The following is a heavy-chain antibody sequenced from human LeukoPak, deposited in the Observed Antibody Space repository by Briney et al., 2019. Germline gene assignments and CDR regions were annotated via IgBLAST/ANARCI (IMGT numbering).Heavy chain of an antibody. D-gene: IGHD3-10*01. J-gene: IGHJ6*03. CDR1: GFTFSGYA. CDR3: ARDKGTAYYYYYYMDV. Sequence: GGSLRLSCAASGFTFSGYAMSWVRQAPGKGLEWVSLISNSGTKTNYADSVKGRFTISRDDSNNTLYLQMKSLRAEDTAVYYCARDKGTAYYYYYYMDVWGKGTTVTVSS. CDR2: ISNSGTKT. V-gene: IGHV3-23*01.